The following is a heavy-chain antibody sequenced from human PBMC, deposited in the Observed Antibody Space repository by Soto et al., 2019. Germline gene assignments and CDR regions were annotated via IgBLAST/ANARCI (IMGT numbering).Heavy chain of an antibody. CDR2: IERDDDDK. J-gene: IGHJ6*02. CDR1: GFSLTSPGMC. D-gene: IGHD1-20*01. V-gene: IGHV2-70*13. CDR3: ARSIRGPRRFNGMDV. Sequence: SGRTLVNPTETLTLTCTFSGFSLTSPGMCVSWIRQPPGKALEWLALIERDDDDKYYSTSLKTRLTISKDTRKNQVVLTMANMDPADTGTYYCARSIRGPRRFNGMDVWGQGTTVTVSS.